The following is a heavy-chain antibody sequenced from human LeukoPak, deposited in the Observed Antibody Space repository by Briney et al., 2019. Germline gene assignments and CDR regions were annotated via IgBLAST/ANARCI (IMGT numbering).Heavy chain of an antibody. J-gene: IGHJ6*03. CDR3: ARGGCSSTSCYRYYYYYYYMDV. V-gene: IGHV1-69*13. CDR1: GYTFTSYG. CDR2: IIPIFGTA. Sequence: ASVKVSCKASGYTFTSYGISWVRQAPGQGLEWMGGIIPIFGTANYAQKFQGRVTITADESTSTAYMELSSLRSEDTAVYYCARGGCSSTSCYRYYYYYYYMDVWGKGTTVTVSS. D-gene: IGHD2-2*01.